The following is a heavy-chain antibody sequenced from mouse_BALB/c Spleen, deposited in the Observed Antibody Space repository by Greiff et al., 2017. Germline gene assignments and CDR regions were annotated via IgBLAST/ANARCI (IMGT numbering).Heavy chain of an antibody. Sequence: VQLQESGTVLARPGASVKMSCKASGYSFTSYWMHWVKQRPGQGLEWIGQIYPGDGDTNYNGKFKGKATLTADKSSSTAYMQLSSLTSEDSAVYFCARWGSYFDYWGQGTTLTVSS. CDR2: IYPGDGDT. V-gene: IGHV1-80*01. J-gene: IGHJ2*01. CDR3: ARWGSYFDY. CDR1: GYSFTSYW.